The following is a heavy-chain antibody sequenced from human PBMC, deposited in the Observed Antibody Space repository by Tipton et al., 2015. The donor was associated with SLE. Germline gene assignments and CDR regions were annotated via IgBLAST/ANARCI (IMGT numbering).Heavy chain of an antibody. J-gene: IGHJ6*03. D-gene: IGHD3/OR15-3a*01. V-gene: IGHV4-59*12. CDR3: ARAPGLDRDYYYYYYMDV. Sequence: GLVKPSETLSLTCTVSGDSISSYSWSWIRRPPGKGLEWIGYLYYSGSNNYNPSLKSRVTISVDTSKNQFSLKLSSVTAADTAVYYCARAPGLDRDYYYYYYMDVWGKGTTVTVSS. CDR2: LYYSGSN. CDR1: GDSISSYS.